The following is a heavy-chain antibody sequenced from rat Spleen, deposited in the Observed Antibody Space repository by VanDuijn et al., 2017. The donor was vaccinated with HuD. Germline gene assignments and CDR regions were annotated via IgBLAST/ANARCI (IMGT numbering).Heavy chain of an antibody. CDR1: GFTFSRYW. V-gene: IGHV5-22*01. CDR3: ARHSWELDVMDA. Sequence: EVRLVETGGGLVQPGRSLKLSCVASGFTFSRYWMYWVRQAPKKGLEWVASISYEGSSTYYGDSVKGRFTISRDNAKSTLYLQMNSLRSEDTATYFCARHSWELDVMDAWGQGASVTVSS. D-gene: IGHD5-1*01. CDR2: ISYEGSST. J-gene: IGHJ4*01.